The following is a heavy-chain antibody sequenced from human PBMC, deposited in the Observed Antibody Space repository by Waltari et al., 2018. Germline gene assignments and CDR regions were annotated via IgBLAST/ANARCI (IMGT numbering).Heavy chain of an antibody. J-gene: IGHJ4*02. CDR2: INPNRSKP. D-gene: IGHD2-8*01. CDR1: GFTFSSYW. Sequence: EVQLVESGGGLVQPGGSLRLSCAASGFTFSSYWMHWVRQAPGKGLVWVSRINPNRSKPRFADSVKGRFTNSRDNAKNTVYLQRNSLRADDTAMYYCTRDPSHCTNGVCYPDYWGQGTLVTVSS. CDR3: TRDPSHCTNGVCYPDY. V-gene: IGHV3-74*01.